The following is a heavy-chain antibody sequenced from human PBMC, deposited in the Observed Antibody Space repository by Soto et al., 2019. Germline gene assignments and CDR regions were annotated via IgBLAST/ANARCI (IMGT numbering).Heavy chain of an antibody. CDR2: ISYDGSNK. J-gene: IGHJ4*02. CDR3: ASNEKGYFDY. D-gene: IGHD2-8*01. CDR1: GFTFSSYS. V-gene: IGHV3-30-3*01. Sequence: QVQLVESGGGVVQPGRSLRLSCAASGFTFSSYSMHWVRQAPGKGLEWVALISYDGSNKYYADSVKGRFTISRDNSKNTLDLQMNSLRPEDTAVYYCASNEKGYFDYWGQGTLVTVSS.